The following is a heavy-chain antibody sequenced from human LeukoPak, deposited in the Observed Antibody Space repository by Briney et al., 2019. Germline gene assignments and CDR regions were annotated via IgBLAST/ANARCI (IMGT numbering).Heavy chain of an antibody. CDR3: ARDGRGYSPHDAFDI. D-gene: IGHD5-24*01. CDR1: GFTFSSCW. Sequence: GGSLRLSCAASGFTFSSCWMNWVRQAPGKGLVWVSRIASDGSSTTYADSVKGRFSISRDNAKNTLYLQMNSLRAEDTAVYYCARDGRGYSPHDAFDIWGQGTMVTVSS. J-gene: IGHJ3*02. CDR2: IASDGSST. V-gene: IGHV3-74*01.